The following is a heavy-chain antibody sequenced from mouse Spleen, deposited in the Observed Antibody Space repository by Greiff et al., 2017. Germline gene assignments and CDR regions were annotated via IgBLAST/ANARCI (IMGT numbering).Heavy chain of an antibody. CDR1: GFTFSSFG. V-gene: IGHV5-17*02. Sequence: EVQLVESGGGLVQPGGSRKLSCAASGFTFSSFGMHWVRQAPEKGLEWVAYISSGSSTIYYADTVKGRFTISRDNPKNTLFLQMTSLRSEDTAMYYCARRDYGNYVGDYYAMDYWGQGTSVTVSS. D-gene: IGHD2-1*01. CDR3: ARRDYGNYVGDYYAMDY. CDR2: ISSGSSTI. J-gene: IGHJ4*01.